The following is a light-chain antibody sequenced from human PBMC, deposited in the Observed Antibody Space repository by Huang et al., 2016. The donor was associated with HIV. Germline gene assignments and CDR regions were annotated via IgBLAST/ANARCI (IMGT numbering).Light chain of an antibody. CDR1: QSVTKY. CDR3: QQSSSPPPT. V-gene: IGKV1-39*01. J-gene: IGKJ3*01. Sequence: DIQMTQSPSSLSASVGDRVTITCRATQSVTKYLTLYQQKPGKAPKLLIYGASSLQTGVPSRFSGSGSGTDFTLTISSLQPEDFATYYCQQSSSPPPTFGPGTKVDIK. CDR2: GAS.